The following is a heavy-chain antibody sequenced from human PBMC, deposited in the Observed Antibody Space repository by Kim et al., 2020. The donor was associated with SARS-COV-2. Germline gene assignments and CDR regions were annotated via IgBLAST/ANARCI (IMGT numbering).Heavy chain of an antibody. D-gene: IGHD6-13*01. CDR3: ARRGATAALYYFDY. CDR1: GYTFTNYI. CDR2: INAGNGNT. J-gene: IGHJ4*02. V-gene: IGHV1-3*01. Sequence: ASVKVSCKASGYTFTNYIMHWVRQAPGQRLEWMGWINAGNGNTKYSQKFQGRVTITRDTSASTAYMELSSLRSEDTAVYYCARRGATAALYYFDYWGQGTLVTVSS.